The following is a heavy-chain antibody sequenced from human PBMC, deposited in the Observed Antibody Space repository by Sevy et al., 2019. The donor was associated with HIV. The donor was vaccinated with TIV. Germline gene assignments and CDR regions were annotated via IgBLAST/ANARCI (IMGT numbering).Heavy chain of an antibody. V-gene: IGHV1-2*06. D-gene: IGHD3-3*01. Sequence: ASVKVSCKASGYTFTGYYMHWVRQAPGQGLESMGRLNPNSGGTNYAQKFQGRVTMTRDTSISTAYMELSRLRSDDTAVYYCARLVTYYDFWSGYSNDAFDIWGQRTMVTVS. CDR1: GYTFTGYY. CDR2: LNPNSGGT. CDR3: ARLVTYYDFWSGYSNDAFDI. J-gene: IGHJ3*02.